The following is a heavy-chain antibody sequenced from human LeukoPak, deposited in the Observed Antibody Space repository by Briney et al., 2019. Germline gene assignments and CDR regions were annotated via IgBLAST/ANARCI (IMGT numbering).Heavy chain of an antibody. CDR2: FDPGNGEI. Sequence: ASVKVSCKVSGHTLRDLTMHWVRQAPGKGLEWMGGFDPGNGEIIYAQKFQGRVTTTEDASTDTAYMELSSLKSEDTAVYYCAAGGLYDLLPYWGQGTLVTVSS. J-gene: IGHJ4*02. CDR1: GHTLRDLT. D-gene: IGHD3-3*01. CDR3: AAGGLYDLLPY. V-gene: IGHV1-24*01.